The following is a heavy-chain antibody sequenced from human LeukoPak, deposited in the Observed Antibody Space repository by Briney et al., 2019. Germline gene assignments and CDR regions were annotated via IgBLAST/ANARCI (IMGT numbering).Heavy chain of an antibody. CDR1: GGTFSSYA. D-gene: IGHD6-19*01. Sequence: SVKVSCKASGGTFSSYAISWVRQAPGQGLEWMGGIIPIFGTANYAQKFQGRVTITADESTSTAYMELSSLRSEDTAVYYCATLSGWPQVKAFDIWGQGTMVTVSS. CDR2: IIPIFGTA. V-gene: IGHV1-69*13. J-gene: IGHJ3*02. CDR3: ATLSGWPQVKAFDI.